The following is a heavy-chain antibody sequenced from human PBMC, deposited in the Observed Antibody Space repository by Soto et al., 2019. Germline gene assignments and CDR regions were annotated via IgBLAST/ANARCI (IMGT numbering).Heavy chain of an antibody. CDR2: ISGTGGST. D-gene: IGHD2-8*02. CDR1: GFTFSNYA. Sequence: EVQLLESGGGLIQPGGSLRLSCAASGFTFSNYAMSWVRQAPGKGLEWVSTISGTGGSTYYADSVKGRFTSSRDNSKSTLYLQMNSLRPEDTAKYYGAKDTGSPGRYYYMDVWGKGATVTASS. J-gene: IGHJ6*03. V-gene: IGHV3-23*01. CDR3: AKDTGSPGRYYYMDV.